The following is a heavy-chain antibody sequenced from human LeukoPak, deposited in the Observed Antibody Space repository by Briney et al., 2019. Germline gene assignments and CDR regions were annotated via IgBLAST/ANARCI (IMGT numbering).Heavy chain of an antibody. D-gene: IGHD2-15*01. J-gene: IGHJ6*02. CDR2: IYGSGST. V-gene: IGHV4-4*07. CDR3: ASYSGRSSFDV. CDR1: GGSISSYS. Sequence: LETLSLTCIVSGGSISSYSWSWIRQPAGKGLEWIGRIYGSGSTNYNPSLKSRVTMSIDTSKNQFSLKLTSVTAADTAVYYCASYSGRSSFDVWGQGTTVTVSS.